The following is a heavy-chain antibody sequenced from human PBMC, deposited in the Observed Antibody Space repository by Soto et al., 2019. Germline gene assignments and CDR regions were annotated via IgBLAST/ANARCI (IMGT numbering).Heavy chain of an antibody. CDR3: ARGWGYDSNDYYYAY. D-gene: IGHD3-22*01. CDR1: GGTFSRHA. V-gene: IGHV1-69*01. J-gene: IGHJ4*02. Sequence: QVQLVQSGAEVRKPGSSVKVSCKASGGTFSRHAISWVRQAPGQGLEWMGGIIPIFGTANHAQKFQGRVTIRAGESKSTVYMELSSLRCEDRAMYYCARGWGYDSNDYYYAYWGQGTLVIVSS. CDR2: IIPIFGTA.